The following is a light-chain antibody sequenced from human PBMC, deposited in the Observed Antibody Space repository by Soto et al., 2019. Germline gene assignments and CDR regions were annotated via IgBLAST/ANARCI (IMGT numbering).Light chain of an antibody. Sequence: DVVMTQSPLSLPVALGQPASISCRSSQSLAYSDGNTNLNWFLQRPGQSPRRLTYWVSYRDSGVPDRFSGSGSGTDFTLKISRVEAEDVGVYYCMQGTHWPPTFGQGTKVEIK. V-gene: IGKV2-30*01. CDR2: WVS. J-gene: IGKJ1*01. CDR3: MQGTHWPPT. CDR1: QSLAYSDGNTN.